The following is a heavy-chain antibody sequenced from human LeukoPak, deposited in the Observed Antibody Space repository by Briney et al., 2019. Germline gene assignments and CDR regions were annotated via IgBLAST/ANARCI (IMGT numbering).Heavy chain of an antibody. V-gene: IGHV3-15*01. CDR3: TTEFGSGWSYYFDY. CDR1: GFTFSSYG. J-gene: IGHJ4*02. Sequence: PGRSLRLSCAASGFTFSSYGMHWVRQAPGKGLEWVGRVKTKTNGGTTDYAAPVKGRFTISRDDSKNTLFLQMNSLKTEDTAVYYCTTEFGSGWSYYFDYWGQGTLVTVPS. CDR2: VKTKTNGGTT. D-gene: IGHD6-19*01.